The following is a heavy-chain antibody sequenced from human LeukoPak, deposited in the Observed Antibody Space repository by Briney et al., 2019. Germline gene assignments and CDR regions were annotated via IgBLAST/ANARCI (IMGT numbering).Heavy chain of an antibody. J-gene: IGHJ3*02. CDR3: ARGSTGITIFGVVIVSAFDI. CDR1: GGSISSYY. Sequence: SETLSLTCTVSGGSISSYYWSWIRQPPGKGLEWIGYIYYSESTNYNPSLKSRVTISVDTSKNQFSLKLSPVTAADTAVYYCARGSTGITIFGVVIVSAFDIWGQGTMVTVSS. V-gene: IGHV4-59*01. CDR2: IYYSEST. D-gene: IGHD3-3*01.